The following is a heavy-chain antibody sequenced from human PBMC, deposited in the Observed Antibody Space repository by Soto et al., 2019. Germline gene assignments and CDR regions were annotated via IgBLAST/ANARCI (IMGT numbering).Heavy chain of an antibody. CDR2: INHSGST. J-gene: IGHJ4*02. Sequence: SETLSLTCAVYGGSFSGYYWSWIRQPPGKGLEWIGEINHSGSTNYNPSLKSRVTISVDTSKNQFSLKLSSVTAADTAVYYCARGLLRYFDWLSGYWGQGTLVTVSS. CDR3: ARGLLRYFDWLSGY. D-gene: IGHD3-9*01. V-gene: IGHV4-34*01. CDR1: GGSFSGYY.